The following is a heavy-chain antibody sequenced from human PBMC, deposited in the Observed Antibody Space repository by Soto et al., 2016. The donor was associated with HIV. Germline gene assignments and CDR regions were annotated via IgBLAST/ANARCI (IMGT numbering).Heavy chain of an antibody. CDR2: INWNGGST. V-gene: IGHV3-20*03. CDR1: FTFDDYG. Sequence: EVQLVESGGGVVRPGFTFDDYGMSWVRQAPGKGLKWVSGINWNGGSTSYADSVKGRFTISRDNAKNSLYLQMNSLRAEDTALYYCARDRGYYYGSGSSKAVYYYGMDVWGQGTTVTVSS. D-gene: IGHD3-10*01. CDR3: ARDRGYYYGSGSSKAVYYYGMDV. J-gene: IGHJ6*02.